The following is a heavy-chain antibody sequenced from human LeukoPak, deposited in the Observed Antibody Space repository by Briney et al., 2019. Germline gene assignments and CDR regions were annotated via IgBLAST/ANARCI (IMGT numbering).Heavy chain of an antibody. CDR3: AREPEYNWNGYADY. J-gene: IGHJ4*02. Sequence: GASVKVSCKASGYTFTSFGIHWVRQAPGQRLEWMGWINGVNGYTKYPQNFQGRVTITRDTSASTAYMELSSLTSEDTAVYYCAREPEYNWNGYADYWGQGTLVTVSS. CDR1: GYTFTSFG. CDR2: INGVNGYT. V-gene: IGHV1-3*01. D-gene: IGHD1-20*01.